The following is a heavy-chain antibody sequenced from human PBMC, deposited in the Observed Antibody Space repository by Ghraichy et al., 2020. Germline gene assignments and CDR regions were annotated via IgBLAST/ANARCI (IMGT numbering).Heavy chain of an antibody. V-gene: IGHV3-23*01. CDR1: GFTFSSDA. CDR2: ISGSGGST. J-gene: IGHJ6*04. Sequence: GESLNISCAASGFTFSSDAMSWVRQAPGKGLEWVSAISGSGGSTYYADSVKGRFTISRDNSKNTLYLQMNSLRAEDTAVYYCAKLGVDSPVWGKGTTVTVSS. D-gene: IGHD3-16*01. CDR3: AKLGVDSPV.